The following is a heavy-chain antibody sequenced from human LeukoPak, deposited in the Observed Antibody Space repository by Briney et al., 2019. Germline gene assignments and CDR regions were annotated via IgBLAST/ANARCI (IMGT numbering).Heavy chain of an antibody. CDR1: GFTVSSNY. Sequence: GGSLRLSCAASGFTVSSNYMSWVRQAPGKGLEWVSVIYSGGSTYYADSVKGRFTISRDNSKNTLYLQMNSLRAEDTAVYYCASYCSSNRCHGRDNYGMDVWGQGTTVTVSS. CDR3: ASYCSSNRCHGRDNYGMDV. V-gene: IGHV3-53*01. CDR2: IYSGGST. D-gene: IGHD2-2*01. J-gene: IGHJ6*02.